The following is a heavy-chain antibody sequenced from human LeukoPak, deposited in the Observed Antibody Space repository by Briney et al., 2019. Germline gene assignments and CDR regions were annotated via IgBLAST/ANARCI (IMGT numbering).Heavy chain of an antibody. CDR2: ISGSGGGT. V-gene: IGHV3-23*01. CDR1: GFTFSSYG. D-gene: IGHD2-15*01. J-gene: IGHJ4*02. Sequence: PGGSLRLSCAASGFTFSSYGMTWVRQAPGKGLEWVSAISGSGGGTYYADSVKGRFTISRDNSKNTLYLQMNSLRVEDTAVYYCARRKDGYCSGATCYSLAYWGQGTLVTVSS. CDR3: ARRKDGYCSGATCYSLAY.